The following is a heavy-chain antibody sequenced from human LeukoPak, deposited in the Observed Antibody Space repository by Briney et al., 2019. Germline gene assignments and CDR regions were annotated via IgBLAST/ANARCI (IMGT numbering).Heavy chain of an antibody. CDR1: GGSFSGYY. J-gene: IGHJ4*02. V-gene: IGHV4-34*01. D-gene: IGHD6-25*01. Sequence: PSETLSLTCAVYGGSFSGYYWSWIRQPPGKGLEWIGEINHSGSTNYNPSLKSRVTISVDTSKNQFSLKLSSVTAADTAVYYCARIAAGGHWGQGTLVTVSS. CDR2: INHSGST. CDR3: ARIAAGGH.